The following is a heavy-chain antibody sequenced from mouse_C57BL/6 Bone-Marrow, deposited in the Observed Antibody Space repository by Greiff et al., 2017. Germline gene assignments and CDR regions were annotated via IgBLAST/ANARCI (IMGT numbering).Heavy chain of an antibody. D-gene: IGHD2-3*01. CDR2: ISNGGGST. CDR1: GFTFSDYY. V-gene: IGHV5-12*01. Sequence: DVKLVESGGGLVQPGGSLKLSCAASGFTFSDYYMYWVRQTPEKRLEWVAYISNGGGSTYYPDTVKGRFTISRDNAKNTLYLQMSRLKSEDTAMYYCARPLYDGYSLAYWGQGTLVTVSA. CDR3: ARPLYDGYSLAY. J-gene: IGHJ3*01.